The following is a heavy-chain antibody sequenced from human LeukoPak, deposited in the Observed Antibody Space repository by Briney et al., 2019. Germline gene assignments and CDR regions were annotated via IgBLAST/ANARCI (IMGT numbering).Heavy chain of an antibody. D-gene: IGHD6-19*01. CDR3: TTALRALIAVAVQDY. CDR1: GFIFSTYW. V-gene: IGHV3-7*01. CDR2: IKEDGTVK. J-gene: IGHJ4*02. Sequence: PGRSLRLSCAASGFIFSTYWMSWVRQAPGKGLEWVANIKEDGTVKQYVDSVKGRFTISRDNAKNSLYLQMNSLRVEDTAVYYCTTALRALIAVAVQDYWGQGTLVTVSS.